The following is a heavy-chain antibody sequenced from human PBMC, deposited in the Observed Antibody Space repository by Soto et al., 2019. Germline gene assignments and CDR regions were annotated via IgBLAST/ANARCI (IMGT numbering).Heavy chain of an antibody. D-gene: IGHD3-16*02. J-gene: IGHJ4*02. CDR1: GFTFNTYP. CDR3: AKDLLMITFGGVIAHFDC. CDR2: ISSTAGRTS. V-gene: IGHV3-23*01. Sequence: PGGSLRLSCATSGFTFNTYPMTWVRQAPGKGLEWVSSISSTAGRTSSYADSVKGRFAISRDFSDNTVYLQMNNLRVDDTAVYFCAKDLLMITFGGVIAHFDCWGQGTLVTVSS.